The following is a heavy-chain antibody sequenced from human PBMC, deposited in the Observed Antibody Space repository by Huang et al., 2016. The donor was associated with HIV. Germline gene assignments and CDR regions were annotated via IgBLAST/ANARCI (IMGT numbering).Heavy chain of an antibody. CDR2: ISYDGSSG. J-gene: IGHJ4*02. CDR1: GFTFNNFG. D-gene: IGHD2-15*01. Sequence: QVQLVESGGGVVQPGRSLRLSCVPSGFTFNNFGLHWVRQAPGKGLDLVAVISYDGSSGSYSESVKGRITISRDNPMDTLYLQMNSLSPDDTAVYYWAKESRWYSDLDNWGQGTLVTVSS. V-gene: IGHV3-30*18. CDR3: AKESRWYSDLDN.